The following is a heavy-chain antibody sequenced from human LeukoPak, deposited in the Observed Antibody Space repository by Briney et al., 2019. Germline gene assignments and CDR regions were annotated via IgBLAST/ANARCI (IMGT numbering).Heavy chain of an antibody. CDR3: ARGSDFWSRQFDY. Sequence: SETLSLTCTVSGGSISSYYWSWLRQPPGKGLEWIGEINHSGSTNYNPSLKSRVTISVDTSKNQFSLKLSSVTAADTAVYYCARGSDFWSRQFDYWGQGTLVTVSS. CDR1: GGSISSYY. J-gene: IGHJ4*02. CDR2: INHSGST. V-gene: IGHV4-34*01. D-gene: IGHD3-3*01.